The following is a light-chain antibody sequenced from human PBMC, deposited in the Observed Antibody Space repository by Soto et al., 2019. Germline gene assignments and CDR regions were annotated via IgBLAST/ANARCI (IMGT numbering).Light chain of an antibody. Sequence: EIVLTQSPGTLSLSPGERAILSSVASQSVSSSYLAWYQQKPGQAPRLLIYGASSRATGIPDMFSGSGSGTDFTLTLSRLEPEDFAVYYCQQYGSSPRTFRQGTKVDI. CDR2: GAS. CDR3: QQYGSSPRT. CDR1: QSVSSSY. V-gene: IGKV3-20*01. J-gene: IGKJ1*01.